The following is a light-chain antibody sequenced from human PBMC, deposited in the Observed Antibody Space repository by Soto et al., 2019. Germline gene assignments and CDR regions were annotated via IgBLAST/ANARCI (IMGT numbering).Light chain of an antibody. CDR1: PSVSNS. CDR3: QQYYSTPT. J-gene: IGKJ2*01. Sequence: ESVLTQSPATLSLSPGERATLSCRASPSVSNSLAWYQHKPGQAPRLLIYDASNRATGVPTRFSGSGSGTDFTLTISSLDPEDVAVYYCQQYYSTPTFGQGTKLEIK. V-gene: IGKV3-11*01. CDR2: DAS.